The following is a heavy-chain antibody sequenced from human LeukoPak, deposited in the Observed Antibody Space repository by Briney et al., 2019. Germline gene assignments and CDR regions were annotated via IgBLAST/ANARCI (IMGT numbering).Heavy chain of an antibody. J-gene: IGHJ6*02. CDR1: GGSYSGYY. CDR2: VNHSGST. V-gene: IGHV4-34*01. CDR3: ARRRVVVAATRDYGMDV. D-gene: IGHD2-15*01. Sequence: SETLSLTCAVYGGSYSGYYWSWIRQPPGKGLEWIGEVNHSGSTNYNPSLKGRVTISVDTSKNQLSLKLSSVTAADTAVYYCARRRVVVAATRDYGMDVWGQGTTVTVSS.